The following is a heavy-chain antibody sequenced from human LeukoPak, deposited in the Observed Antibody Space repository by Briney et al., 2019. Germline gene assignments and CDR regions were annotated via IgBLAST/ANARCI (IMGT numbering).Heavy chain of an antibody. J-gene: IGHJ4*02. CDR2: FDPEDGET. D-gene: IGHD1-1*01. CDR1: GYTLTELS. V-gene: IGHV1-24*01. CDR3: ARGNWNDGSFDY. Sequence: ASVKVSCKVSGYTLTELSMHWVRQAPGKGLEWMGGFDPEDGETIYAQKFQGRVTMTEDTSTDTAYMELSSLRSEDTAVHYCARGNWNDGSFDYWGQGTLVTVSS.